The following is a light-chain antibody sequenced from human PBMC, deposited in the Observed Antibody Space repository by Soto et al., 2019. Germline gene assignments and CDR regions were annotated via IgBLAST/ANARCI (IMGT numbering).Light chain of an antibody. V-gene: IGKV3-20*01. CDR1: QSASSNF. CDR2: GGS. Sequence: IVLKQSPCTLSLYQGERATLTCRASQSASSNFLAWYQQKPGQAPGLLIYGGSSRATGIPDRFSGSGSGTKFTLTISRLEPEDFAVYYCQQYGRSPSWTFGQGTKVDIK. J-gene: IGKJ1*01. CDR3: QQYGRSPSWT.